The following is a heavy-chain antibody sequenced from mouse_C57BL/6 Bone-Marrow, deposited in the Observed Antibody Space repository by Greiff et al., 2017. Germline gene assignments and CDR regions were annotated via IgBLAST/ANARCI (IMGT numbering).Heavy chain of an antibody. CDR3: ARELDSSGYGFAY. Sequence: EVQLQQSGPELVKPGASVKISCKASGYTFTDYYMNWVKQSHGKSLEWIGDINPNNGGTSYNQKFKGKATLTVDKSSSTACMELRSLTSEDSAVYYCARELDSSGYGFAYWGQGTLVTVSA. D-gene: IGHD3-2*02. J-gene: IGHJ3*01. V-gene: IGHV1-26*01. CDR2: INPNNGGT. CDR1: GYTFTDYY.